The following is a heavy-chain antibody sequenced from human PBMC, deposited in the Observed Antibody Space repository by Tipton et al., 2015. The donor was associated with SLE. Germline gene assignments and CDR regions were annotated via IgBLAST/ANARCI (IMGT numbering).Heavy chain of an antibody. CDR2: IYKTGIT. D-gene: IGHD6-19*01. J-gene: IGHJ3*01. Sequence: TLSLTCTVSGGSMSSYFWSWVRQPAGKGLEWVGRIYKTGITNYNPSLKGRLSMSVDTSKAHFSLNLNSVTAADTAIYYCAREKENTGWFWLNAFDVWGRGTLVTVST. CDR3: AREKENTGWFWLNAFDV. CDR1: GGSMSSYF. V-gene: IGHV4-4*07.